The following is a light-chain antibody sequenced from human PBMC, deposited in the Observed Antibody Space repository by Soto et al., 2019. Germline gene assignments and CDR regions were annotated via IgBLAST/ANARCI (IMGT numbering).Light chain of an antibody. CDR1: QSVNSNY. CDR2: STS. CDR3: LQYGTSPFT. J-gene: IGKJ3*01. Sequence: EVVLTQSPGTLSLSPGERATLSCRASQSVNSNYLDWYRQKPGQAPRLLIYSTSRRATGIPDRFSGSGSGTDFTLTISRLEPEDFAVYYCLQYGTSPFTFGPGTKVDIK. V-gene: IGKV3-20*01.